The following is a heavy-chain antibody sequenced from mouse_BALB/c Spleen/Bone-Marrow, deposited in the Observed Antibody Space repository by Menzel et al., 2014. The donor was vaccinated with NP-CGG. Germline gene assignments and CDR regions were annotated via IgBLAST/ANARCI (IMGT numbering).Heavy chain of an antibody. CDR1: GFDFSRYW. D-gene: IGHD1-2*01. J-gene: IGHJ3*01. CDR2: TNPDSSTI. CDR3: TRLHYYGYSAY. Sequence: DVKLVESGGGLVRPGGSLKLSRAASGFDFSRYWMSWVRQAPGKGLEWIGETNPDSSTINYTPSLKDKFIISRDNAKNTLYLQKSKVRSEDTALYYCTRLHYYGYSAYWGQGTLVTVST. V-gene: IGHV4-1*02.